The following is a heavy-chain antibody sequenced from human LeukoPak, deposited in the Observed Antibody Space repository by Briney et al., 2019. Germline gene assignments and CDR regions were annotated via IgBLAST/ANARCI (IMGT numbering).Heavy chain of an antibody. V-gene: IGHV5-51*01. J-gene: IGHJ3*02. Sequence: GESLKISCKGSGYSFTSYWIGWVRQMPGKGLEWMGISYPGDSDTRYSPSFQGQVTISADKSISTAYLQWSSLKASDTAMYYCARQRRYYDSSGYDAFDIWGQGTMVTVSS. CDR1: GYSFTSYW. D-gene: IGHD3-22*01. CDR2: SYPGDSDT. CDR3: ARQRRYYDSSGYDAFDI.